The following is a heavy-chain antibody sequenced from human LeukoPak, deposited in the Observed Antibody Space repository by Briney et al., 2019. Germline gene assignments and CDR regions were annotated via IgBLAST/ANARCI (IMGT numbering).Heavy chain of an antibody. CDR3: GRYRAVRGNWFDP. J-gene: IGHJ5*02. Sequence: ASVKVSCKASGYTFTSYDINWVRQATGQGLEWMGWMNPNSGNTGYAQKFQGRVTMTRNTSISTAYMELSSLRSEDTAVYYCGRYRAVRGNWFDPWGQGTLVTVSS. CDR1: GYTFTSYD. D-gene: IGHD3-10*01. CDR2: MNPNSGNT. V-gene: IGHV1-8*01.